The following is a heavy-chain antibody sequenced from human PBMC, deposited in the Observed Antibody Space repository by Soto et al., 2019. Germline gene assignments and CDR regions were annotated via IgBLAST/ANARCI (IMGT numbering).Heavy chain of an antibody. J-gene: IGHJ4*02. Sequence: GGSLRLSCAASGFTFSSYWMSWVRQAPGKGLEGVANIKQDGSEKCYVDSVKGRFTISRDNAKNSLYMQMSSLRAEDTAVYYCARVVVFNYDILTGYYDYWGQGTLVTVSS. CDR3: ARVVVFNYDILTGYYDY. CDR2: IKQDGSEK. CDR1: GFTFSSYW. D-gene: IGHD3-9*01. V-gene: IGHV3-7*01.